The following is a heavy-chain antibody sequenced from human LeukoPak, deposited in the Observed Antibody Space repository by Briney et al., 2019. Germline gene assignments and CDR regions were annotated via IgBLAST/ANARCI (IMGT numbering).Heavy chain of an antibody. D-gene: IGHD2-15*01. Sequence: PGGSLRLSCAASGFTFSSYAMSWVRQAPGKGLEWVSAIPGSGGSTYYADSVKGRFTISRDNSKNTLYLQMNSLRAEDTAVYYCAKNSCSGGSCYAPYDAFDIWGQGTMVTVSS. CDR1: GFTFSSYA. V-gene: IGHV3-23*01. J-gene: IGHJ3*02. CDR2: IPGSGGST. CDR3: AKNSCSGGSCYAPYDAFDI.